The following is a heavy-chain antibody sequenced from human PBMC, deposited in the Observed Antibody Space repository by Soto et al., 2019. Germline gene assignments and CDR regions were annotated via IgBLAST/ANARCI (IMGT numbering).Heavy chain of an antibody. D-gene: IGHD3-16*01. J-gene: IGHJ1*01. CDR3: ASWPGELYFQH. CDR2: IYSGGST. V-gene: IGHV3-66*01. CDR1: GFTVSSNY. Sequence: EVQLVESGGGLVQPGGSLRLSCAASGFTVSSNYMSWVRQAPGKGLEWVSIIYSGGSTYYADSVKGRFTISRDNSKNTLYLQMNSLRAEDTAVYYCASWPGELYFQHWGQGTLVTVSS.